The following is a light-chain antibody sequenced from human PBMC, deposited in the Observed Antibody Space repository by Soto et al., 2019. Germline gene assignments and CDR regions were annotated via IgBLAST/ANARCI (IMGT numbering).Light chain of an antibody. CDR2: GSS. Sequence: EIVLTQSPGTLSLFPGERATLSCRASQSISSNFVGWYQQKPGQAPRLLIYGSSTRATGIPDRFSGSGSGTDFTLTITRLEPEDFAVYYCQQYNDWPLTFGGGTKVEIK. J-gene: IGKJ4*01. V-gene: IGKV3-20*01. CDR3: QQYNDWPLT. CDR1: QSISSNF.